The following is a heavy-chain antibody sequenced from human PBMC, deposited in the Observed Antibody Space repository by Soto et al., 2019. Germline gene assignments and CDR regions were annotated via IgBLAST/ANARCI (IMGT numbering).Heavy chain of an antibody. CDR1: SRSISCYY. V-gene: IGHV4-4*07. CDR2: IYTSGST. Sequence: SKSQSLTCTVSSRSISCYYWRWIRPHAWKGLEWFGRIYTSGSTNYNPYLKSRVTMSVDKSKNQFSMKLSSVTAADTAVYYCARVRGNWFEPWGQGTLVTVS. J-gene: IGHJ5*02. CDR3: ARVRGNWFEP. D-gene: IGHD3-10*01.